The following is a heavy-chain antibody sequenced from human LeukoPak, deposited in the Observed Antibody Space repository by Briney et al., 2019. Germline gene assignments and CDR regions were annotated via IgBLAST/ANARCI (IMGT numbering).Heavy chain of an antibody. CDR1: GFTVSSNF. D-gene: IGHD3-10*01. V-gene: IGHV3-66*01. CDR2: IYNNGYRT. CDR3: AREKGRGVISPYFDY. J-gene: IGHJ4*02. Sequence: GGSLRLSCAASGFTVSSNFMAWIRQAPGRGLEWLSVIYNNGYRTTYADSVRGRFIISRDNSQNTVDLQMNRLRDDDTAVYYCAREKGRGVISPYFDYWGQGVLVTVST.